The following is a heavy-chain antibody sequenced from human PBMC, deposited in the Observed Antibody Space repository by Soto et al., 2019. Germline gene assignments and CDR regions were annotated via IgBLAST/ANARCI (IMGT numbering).Heavy chain of an antibody. CDR3: ARGDSTDCSNGVCSFFYNHDMDV. V-gene: IGHV1-2*04. Sequence: GASVKVSCKASGYSFTDYHIHWVRQAPGQGLEWLGRINPKSGGTSTAQKFQGWVTMTTDTSISTAFMELTRLTSDDTAIYYCARGDSTDCSNGVCSFFYNHDMDVWG. D-gene: IGHD2-8*01. J-gene: IGHJ6*02. CDR2: INPKSGGT. CDR1: GYSFTDYH.